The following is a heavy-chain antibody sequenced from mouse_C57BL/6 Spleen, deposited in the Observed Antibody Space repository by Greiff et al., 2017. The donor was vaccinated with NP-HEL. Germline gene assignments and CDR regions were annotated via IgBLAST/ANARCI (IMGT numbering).Heavy chain of an antibody. V-gene: IGHV1-82*01. J-gene: IGHJ2*01. CDR1: GYAFSSSW. CDR2: IYPGDGDT. CDR3: ARGSTTVVAKDY. Sequence: QVQLKESGPELVKPGASVKISCKASGYAFSSSWMNWVKQRPGKGLEWIGRIYPGDGDTNYNGKFKGKATLTADKSSSTAYMQLSSLTSEDSAVYFCARGSTTVVAKDYWGQGTTLTVSS. D-gene: IGHD1-1*01.